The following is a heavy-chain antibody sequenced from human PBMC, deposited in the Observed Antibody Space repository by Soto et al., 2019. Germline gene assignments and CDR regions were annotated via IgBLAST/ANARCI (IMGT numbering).Heavy chain of an antibody. J-gene: IGHJ4*02. CDR3: AKEHSSSWPLDY. D-gene: IGHD6-13*01. V-gene: IGHV3-30*18. Sequence: SLRLSCAASGFTFSSYGMHWVRQAPGKGLEWVAVISYDGSNKYYADSVKGRFTISRDNSKNTLYLQMNSLRAEDTAVYYCAKEHSSSWPLDYWGQGTLVTVSS. CDR1: GFTFSSYG. CDR2: ISYDGSNK.